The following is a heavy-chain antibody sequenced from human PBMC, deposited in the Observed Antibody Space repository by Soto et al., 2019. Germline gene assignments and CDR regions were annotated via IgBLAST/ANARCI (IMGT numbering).Heavy chain of an antibody. CDR3: ARAAGYCSGGSCDVLVYYYGMDV. D-gene: IGHD2-15*01. CDR2: IIPILGIA. CDR1: GGTFSSYT. Sequence: ASVKVSCKASGGTFSSYTISWVRQAPGQGLEWMGRIIPILGIANYAQKFQGRVTITADKSTSTAYMELSSLRSEDTAVYYCARAAGYCSGGSCDVLVYYYGMDVWGQGTTVTVSS. J-gene: IGHJ6*02. V-gene: IGHV1-69*02.